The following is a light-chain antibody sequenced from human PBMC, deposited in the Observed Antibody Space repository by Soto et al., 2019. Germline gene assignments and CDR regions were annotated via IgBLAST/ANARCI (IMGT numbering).Light chain of an antibody. CDR3: QQYINYFRT. Sequence: DIQMTQSPSTLSASVGDRVTITCRASQSIGVWLAWYQQKPGTAPKLLIYKTSTLDSGVPLRFSVRGSGTEFTLTISSLQPDDFAAYYCQQYINYFRTFGQGTKVEIK. CDR2: KTS. CDR1: QSIGVW. V-gene: IGKV1-5*03. J-gene: IGKJ1*01.